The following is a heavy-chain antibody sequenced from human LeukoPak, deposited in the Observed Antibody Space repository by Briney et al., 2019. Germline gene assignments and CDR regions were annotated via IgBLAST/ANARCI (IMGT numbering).Heavy chain of an antibody. Sequence: GGSLRLSCAASGFTFDDYAMHWVRQAPGKGLEWVSGISWNSGSIGYADSVKGRFTISRDNAKNSLYLQMNSLRAEDTALYYCAKMNSNWGPRGGYYFDYWGQGTLVTVSS. J-gene: IGHJ4*02. CDR1: GFTFDDYA. D-gene: IGHD7-27*01. CDR3: AKMNSNWGPRGGYYFDY. CDR2: ISWNSGSI. V-gene: IGHV3-9*01.